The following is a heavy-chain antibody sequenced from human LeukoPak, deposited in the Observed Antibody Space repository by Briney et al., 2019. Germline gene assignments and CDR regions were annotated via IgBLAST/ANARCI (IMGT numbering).Heavy chain of an antibody. CDR3: AGGRGSRDY. CDR2: INHSGST. J-gene: IGHJ4*02. V-gene: IGHV4-34*01. Sequence: PSETLSLTCAVYGGSFSGYYWSWIRQPPGKGLEWIGEINHSGSTNYNPSLKSRVTISVDTSKNQFSLKLSSVTAADTAVYYCAGGRGSRDYWGQGTLVTVSS. D-gene: IGHD5-12*01. CDR1: GGSFSGYY.